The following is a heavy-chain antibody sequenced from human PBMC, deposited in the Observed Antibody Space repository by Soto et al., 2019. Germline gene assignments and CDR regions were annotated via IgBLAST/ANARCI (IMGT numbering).Heavy chain of an antibody. CDR1: GFSLTTSGVG. J-gene: IGHJ4*02. CDR2: IYWDDDK. V-gene: IGHV2-5*02. D-gene: IGHD3-3*01. CDR3: AHRVLRTVFGLVTTTAIYFDV. Sequence: QITLNESGPTVVRPTETLTLTCRFSGFSLTTSGVGVGWIRQSPGKAPEWLALIYWDDDKRYSASLKSRLTTTKDTSKNPVVLTVSDLDPTDTATYYCAHRVLRTVFGLVTTTAIYFDVWGQGTPVAVSS.